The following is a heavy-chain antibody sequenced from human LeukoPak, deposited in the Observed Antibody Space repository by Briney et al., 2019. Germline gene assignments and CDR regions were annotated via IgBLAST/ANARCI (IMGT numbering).Heavy chain of an antibody. J-gene: IGHJ4*02. CDR1: GYTFTNYG. CDR3: ARDRSGYPPRIDY. V-gene: IGHV1-18*01. CDR2: ISGYNGNT. D-gene: IGHD3-3*01. Sequence: ASVKVSCKASGYTFTNYGISWVRQAPGQGLEWMGWISGYNGNTNYAQKLQGRVTMTTDTSTSTAYMELRSLTSDDTAVYYCARDRSGYPPRIDYWGQGTLVTVSS.